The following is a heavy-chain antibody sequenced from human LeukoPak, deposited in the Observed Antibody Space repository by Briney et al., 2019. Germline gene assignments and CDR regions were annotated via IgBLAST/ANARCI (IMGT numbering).Heavy chain of an antibody. CDR3: ARIGSMVTGIIYRSGLDAFDI. D-gene: IGHD5-18*01. J-gene: IGHJ3*02. CDR2: IYPGDSDT. V-gene: IGHV5-51*01. Sequence: PGESLKISCNSSGYIYTSYWIGWVRQMPVKGLEWMGIIYPGDSDTRYSPSFQGQVTISADKSISTAYLQWSSLKASDTAMYYCARIGSMVTGIIYRSGLDAFDIWGQGTMVTVSS. CDR1: GYIYTSYW.